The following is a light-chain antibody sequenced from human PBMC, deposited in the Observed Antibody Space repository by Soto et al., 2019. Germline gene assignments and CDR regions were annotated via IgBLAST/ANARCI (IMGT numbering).Light chain of an antibody. V-gene: IGKV1-5*03. CDR1: RSVSSF. J-gene: IGKJ1*01. Sequence: DIQMTESPSTLSVSVGDRVTITCRARRSVSSFLSWYQQKPGKPPKLLIYQTSNFESGLPSRFSGRGSGTEFTLTITSLPHDDFATYYCQQYKRYSKTFGQGTQVDIK. CDR2: QTS. CDR3: QQYKRYSKT.